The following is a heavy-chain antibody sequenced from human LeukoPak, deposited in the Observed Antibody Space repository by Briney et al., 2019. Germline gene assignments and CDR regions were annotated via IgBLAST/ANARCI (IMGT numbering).Heavy chain of an antibody. CDR2: IYENGGTT. J-gene: IGHJ4*02. V-gene: IGHV3-23*01. D-gene: IGHD5-18*01. CDR1: GFTFRSHA. CDR3: AKATAGWGAMVLYYFDY. Sequence: GGSLRLSCVGSGFTFRSHAMSWVRQAPEKGLEFVSGIYENGGTTYYADSVKGRFTISRDNSKNTLYLQMNSLRAEDTAVYYCAKATAGWGAMVLYYFDYWGQGTLVTVSS.